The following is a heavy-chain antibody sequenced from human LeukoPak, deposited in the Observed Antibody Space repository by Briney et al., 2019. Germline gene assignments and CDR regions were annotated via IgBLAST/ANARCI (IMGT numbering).Heavy chain of an antibody. CDR2: IYHSGST. CDR1: GGSISSGGYY. V-gene: IGHV4-30-2*01. CDR3: ARSGRYCSSTSCYKPNYYYYYYMDV. Sequence: PSQTLSLTCTVSGGSISSGGYYWSWIRQPPGKGLEWIGYIYHSGSTYYNPSLKSRVTISVDRSKNQFSLKLSSVTAADTAVYYCARSGRYCSSTSCYKPNYYYYYYMDVWGKGTTVTVSS. J-gene: IGHJ6*03. D-gene: IGHD2-2*02.